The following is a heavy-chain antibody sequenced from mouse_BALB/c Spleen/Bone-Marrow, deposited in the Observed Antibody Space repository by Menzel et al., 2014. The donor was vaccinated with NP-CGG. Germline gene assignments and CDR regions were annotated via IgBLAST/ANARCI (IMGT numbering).Heavy chain of an antibody. CDR2: IYPGSGNT. CDR1: GYASTNYW. V-gene: IGHV1-63*01. CDR3: TRRRSLDY. J-gene: IGHJ2*01. Sequence: QVQLQQPGTELVRPGTSVKISCKASGYASTNYWLGWVKQRPGHGLEWIGDIYPGSGNTYYNEKFKGKVTLTADKSSSTAYMQLSGLTSEVSAVYFCTRRRSLDYWGQGTTLTVSS.